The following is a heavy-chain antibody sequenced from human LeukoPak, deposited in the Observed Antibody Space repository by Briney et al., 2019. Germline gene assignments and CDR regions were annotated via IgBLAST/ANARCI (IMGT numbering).Heavy chain of an antibody. CDR1: GGTFSSYT. J-gene: IGHJ5*02. V-gene: IGHV1-69*06. CDR3: VIHLGGRIISGWSNWFDP. Sequence: GASVKVSCKASGGTFSSYTISWVRQAPGQGLEWMGWIIPIFGTANYAQKFQGRVTITADKSTSTVYLELNSVRSEDTAVYYCVIHLGGRIISGWSNWFDPWGHGTVVTVSS. CDR2: IIPIFGTA. D-gene: IGHD6-19*01.